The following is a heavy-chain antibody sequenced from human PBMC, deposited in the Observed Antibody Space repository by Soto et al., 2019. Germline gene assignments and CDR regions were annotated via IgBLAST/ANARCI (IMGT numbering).Heavy chain of an antibody. J-gene: IGHJ6*01. V-gene: IGHV3-48*02. Sequence: EVQLVESGGGLVQPGGSLRLSCAASGFTFSTCSMNWVRQAPGKGLEWVSYISSSSGSIYYADSVKGRLTISRDNAKAYLCERRKHGSDELSDAHICVRDRPRHSRQFRFACWGQGDH. CDR1: GFTFSTCS. D-gene: IGHD3-16*01. CDR2: ISSSSGSI. CDR3: VRDRPRHSRQFRFAC.